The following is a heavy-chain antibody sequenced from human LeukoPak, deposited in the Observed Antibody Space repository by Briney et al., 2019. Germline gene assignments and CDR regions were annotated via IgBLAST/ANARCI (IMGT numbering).Heavy chain of an antibody. CDR1: GGSISSGGYY. V-gene: IGHV4-61*08. J-gene: IGHJ4*02. D-gene: IGHD1-26*01. Sequence: PSQTLSLTCAVSGGSISSGGYYWSWIRQPPGKGLEWIGYIYYSGSTNYNPSLKSRVTISVDTSKNQFSLKLSSVTAADTAVYYCARFRSGWELLQFDYWGQGTLVTVSS. CDR2: IYYSGST. CDR3: ARFRSGWELLQFDY.